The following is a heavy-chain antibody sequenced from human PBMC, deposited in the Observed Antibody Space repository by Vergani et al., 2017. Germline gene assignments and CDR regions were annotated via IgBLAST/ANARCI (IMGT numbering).Heavy chain of an antibody. CDR1: GGSFTSYH. CDR3: ARVNTETNGHLYYYYYMDV. V-gene: IGHV4-34*01. Sequence: QVQLQQLGGGLLKPSETLSLICVVNGGSFTSYHWTWIRQSPGEGLEWVGDIDHTGRPDCNPSLKSRLTMSVDNYLNQLSLTLNSVTATDTAISFCARVNTETNGHLYYYYYMDVWGQGTAVTVS. D-gene: IGHD4-11*01. J-gene: IGHJ6*03. CDR2: IDHTGRP.